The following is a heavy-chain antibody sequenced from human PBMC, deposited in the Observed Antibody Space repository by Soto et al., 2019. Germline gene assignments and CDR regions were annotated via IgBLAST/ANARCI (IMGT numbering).Heavy chain of an antibody. J-gene: IGHJ4*02. V-gene: IGHV4-34*01. CDR2: INHSGST. CDR3: ASRAHRYCSSTSCYDVYYFDY. Sequence: SETLSLTCTVYGGSFSGYYWSWIRQPPGKGLEWIGEINHSGSTNYNPSLKSRVTISVDTSKNQFSLKLSSVTAADTAVYYCASRAHRYCSSTSCYDVYYFDYWGQGTLVTVSS. D-gene: IGHD2-2*01. CDR1: GGSFSGYY.